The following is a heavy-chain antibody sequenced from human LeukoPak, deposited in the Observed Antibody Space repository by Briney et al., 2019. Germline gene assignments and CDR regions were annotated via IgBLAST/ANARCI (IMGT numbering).Heavy chain of an antibody. CDR1: GFTFSSYS. V-gene: IGHV3-21*01. J-gene: IGHJ5*02. CDR2: ISSSSSYI. D-gene: IGHD1-14*01. Sequence: PGGSLRLSCAASGFTFSSYSMNWVRQAPGKGLEWVSSISSSSSYIYYADSVKGRFTISRDNAKNSLYLQMNSLRAEDTAVYYCARDLLTGSGWFDPWGQGTLVTVSS. CDR3: ARDLLTGSGWFDP.